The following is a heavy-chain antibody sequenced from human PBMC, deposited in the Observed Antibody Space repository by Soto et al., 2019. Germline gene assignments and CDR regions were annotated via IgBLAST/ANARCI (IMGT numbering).Heavy chain of an antibody. V-gene: IGHV5-10-1*01. CDR3: ARLEKWYYNYYGLDV. Sequence: PGESLKISCQGSGYSFTTYCISWVLQMPWKGLEWMGKIDPGDSSTNYSPSFRGHITISVDRSINTAHLQFSSLKAADTAVYYCARLEKWYYNYYGLDVWGQGTMVTVSS. CDR2: IDPGDSST. J-gene: IGHJ6*02. CDR1: GYSFTTYC. D-gene: IGHD1-26*01.